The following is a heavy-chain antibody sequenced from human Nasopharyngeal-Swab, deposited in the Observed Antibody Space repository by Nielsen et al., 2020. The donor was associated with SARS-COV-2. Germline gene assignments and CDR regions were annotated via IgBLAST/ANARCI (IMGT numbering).Heavy chain of an antibody. CDR1: GGSISSSSYY. Sequence: SETLSLTCTVSGGSISSSSYYWGWIRQPPGKGLEWIGSIYYSGSTYYNPSLKSRVTISVDTSKNQFSLKLSSVTAADTAVYYCARGHVVRAIRPHDYWGQGTLVTVSS. V-gene: IGHV4-39*01. D-gene: IGHD3-10*01. CDR2: IYYSGST. CDR3: ARGHVVRAIRPHDY. J-gene: IGHJ4*02.